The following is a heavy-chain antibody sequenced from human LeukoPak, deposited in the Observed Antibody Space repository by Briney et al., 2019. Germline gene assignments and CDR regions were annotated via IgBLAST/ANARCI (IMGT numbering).Heavy chain of an antibody. Sequence: GASVKVSCKASGYTFTSYYMHWVRQAPGQGLEWMGIINPSGGSTSYAQKFQGRVTMTRDTSTSTVYMELSSLRSDDTAVYYCARVPQARGVLWYSSSWYCFDYWGQGTLVTVSS. CDR3: ARVPQARGVLWYSSSWYCFDY. V-gene: IGHV1-46*01. CDR1: GYTFTSYY. CDR2: INPSGGST. J-gene: IGHJ4*02. D-gene: IGHD6-13*01.